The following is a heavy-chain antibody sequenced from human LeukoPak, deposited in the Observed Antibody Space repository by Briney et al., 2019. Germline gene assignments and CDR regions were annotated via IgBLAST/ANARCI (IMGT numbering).Heavy chain of an antibody. CDR2: IYYSGTT. J-gene: IGHJ6*03. CDR3: ASSGSGYDYDNYYYYYMDV. D-gene: IGHD5-12*01. V-gene: IGHV4-59*01. CDR1: GGSISSYY. Sequence: SETLSLTCTVSGGSISSYYWSWIRQPPGKGLECIGYIYYSGTTNYNPSLKSRVTISVDTSKNQFSLKLSSVTAADTAVYYCASSGSGYDYDNYYYYYMDVWGKGTTVTVSS.